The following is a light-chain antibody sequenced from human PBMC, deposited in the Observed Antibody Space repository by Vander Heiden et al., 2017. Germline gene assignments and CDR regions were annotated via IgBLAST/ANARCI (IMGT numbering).Light chain of an antibody. CDR1: QSLPHSNGYSY. CDR2: LGS. V-gene: IGKV2-28*01. CDR3: MQALQTTGYT. J-gene: IGKJ2*01. Sequence: DLVMPQSPLSLPVTPGEAAPTSSRSSQSLPHSNGYSYLDWYLQKPGRSPQLLIYLGSTRASGVPDRFCGSRSGTDFTLKISRVEAEDVGVYYCMQALQTTGYTFGQGTKLEIK.